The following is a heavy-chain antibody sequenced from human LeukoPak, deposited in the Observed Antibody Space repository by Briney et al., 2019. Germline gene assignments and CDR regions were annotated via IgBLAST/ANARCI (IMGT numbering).Heavy chain of an antibody. CDR2: INPNSGGT. Sequence: ASVKVSRKASGYTFTGYYMHWVRQAPGQGLEWMGWINPNSGGTNYAQKFQGRVTMTRDTSISTAYMELSRLRSDDTAVYYCARGMVRGGNVDAFDIWGQGTMVTVSS. D-gene: IGHD3-10*01. CDR3: ARGMVRGGNVDAFDI. J-gene: IGHJ3*02. V-gene: IGHV1-2*02. CDR1: GYTFTGYY.